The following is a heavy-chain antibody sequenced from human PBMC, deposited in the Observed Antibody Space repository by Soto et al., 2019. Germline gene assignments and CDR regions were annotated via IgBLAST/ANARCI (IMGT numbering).Heavy chain of an antibody. V-gene: IGHV1-69*02. CDR3: ARKCSSTSCYDRDDAFDI. D-gene: IGHD2-2*01. CDR1: GGTFSSYT. Sequence: SVKVSCKASGGTFSSYTISWVRQAPGQGLEWMGRIIPILGIANYAQKFQGRVTITADKSTSTAYMELSSLRSEDTAVYYCARKCSSTSCYDRDDAFDIWGQGTMVTVSS. CDR2: IIPILGIA. J-gene: IGHJ3*02.